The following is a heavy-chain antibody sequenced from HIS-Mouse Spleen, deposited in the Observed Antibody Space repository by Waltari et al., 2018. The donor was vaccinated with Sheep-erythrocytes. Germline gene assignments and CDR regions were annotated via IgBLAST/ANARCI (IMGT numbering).Heavy chain of an antibody. Sequence: EVQLVESGGGLVQPGGSLRLSCAASGFTFSSYDMHWVRQATGKGLGGVSAIGTACDTYYPGSVKGRFTISRENAKNSLYLQMNSLRAGDTAVYYCARANSGSYDDAFDIWGQGTMVTVSS. J-gene: IGHJ3*02. CDR2: IGTACDT. D-gene: IGHD1-26*01. V-gene: IGHV3-13*01. CDR1: GFTFSSYD. CDR3: ARANSGSYDDAFDI.